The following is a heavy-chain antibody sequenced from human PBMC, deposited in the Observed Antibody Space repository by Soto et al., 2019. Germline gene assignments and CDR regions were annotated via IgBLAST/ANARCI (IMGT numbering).Heavy chain of an antibody. CDR2: INHSGST. Sequence: PSETLSLTCAVYGGSFSGYYWSWIRQPPGKGLEWIGEINHSGSTNYNPSLKSRVTISVDTSKNQFSLKLSSVTAADTAVYYCARVSRAREYPVDYWSQGTLVTVSS. V-gene: IGHV4-34*01. D-gene: IGHD1-26*01. CDR1: GGSFSGYY. J-gene: IGHJ4*02. CDR3: ARVSRAREYPVDY.